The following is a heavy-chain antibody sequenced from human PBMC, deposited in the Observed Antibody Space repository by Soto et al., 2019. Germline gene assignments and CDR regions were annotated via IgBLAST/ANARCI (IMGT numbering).Heavy chain of an antibody. CDR3: ARAVAGIRVFDY. J-gene: IGHJ4*02. CDR2: ISDYNGNT. D-gene: IGHD6-19*01. CDR1: GYTFTSYG. Sequence: QVQLVQSGAEVKKPGASVKVSCKASGYTFTSYGISWVRQAPGQGLEWMGWISDYNGNTNYAQKVQGRVTMTTDKSTSTAYMELRSLRSDAPAVYFCARAVAGIRVFDYWGQGTLVTVSS. V-gene: IGHV1-18*01.